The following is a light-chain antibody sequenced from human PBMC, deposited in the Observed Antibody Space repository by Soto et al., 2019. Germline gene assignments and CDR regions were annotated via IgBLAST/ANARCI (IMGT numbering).Light chain of an antibody. V-gene: IGKV2-28*01. CDR3: MQAVQTPRT. J-gene: IGKJ2*01. CDR1: QSLLHSNGYNY. Sequence: DIVMTQSPLSLPVTPGEPASISCRSSQSLLHSNGYNYLDWYLQKPGQSPQLLIYAGSNRAYGVPDRFSGSGSSTDFTLKISSVEAEDGGTSYCMQAVQTPRTFGPGTKLEIK. CDR2: AGS.